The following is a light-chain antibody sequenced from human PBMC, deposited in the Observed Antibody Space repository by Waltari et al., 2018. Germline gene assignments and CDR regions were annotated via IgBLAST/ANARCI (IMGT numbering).Light chain of an antibody. CDR1: KLGDKY. CDR3: QAWDSSTFVV. V-gene: IGLV3-1*01. CDR2: QDS. Sequence: SYELTQTPSVSVSPGQTASLTCSGDKLGDKYACWYQQKPGQSPVLVIYQDSKRPSGIPERFSGSNSGNTATLTISGTQAMDEADYYCQAWDSSTFVVFGGGTKLTVL. J-gene: IGLJ2*01.